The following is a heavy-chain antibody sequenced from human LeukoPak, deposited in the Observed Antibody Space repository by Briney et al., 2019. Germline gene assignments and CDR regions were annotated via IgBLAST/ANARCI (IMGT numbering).Heavy chain of an antibody. V-gene: IGHV4-59*01. CDR3: ARFGGLGATAYNWFDP. CDR2: IYYSGST. CDR1: GGSISHYY. Sequence: PSETLSLTCTVSGGSISHYYWSWIRQPPGKGLEWIGYIYYSGSTNYKPSLKSRVTISVDTSKNQFSLKLTSVTAADTAVYYCARFGGLGATAYNWFDPWGQGTLVTVSS. J-gene: IGHJ5*02. D-gene: IGHD1-26*01.